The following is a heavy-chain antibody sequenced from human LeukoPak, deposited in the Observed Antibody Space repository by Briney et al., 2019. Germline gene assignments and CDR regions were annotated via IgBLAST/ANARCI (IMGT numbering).Heavy chain of an antibody. CDR1: VFTFSSYS. J-gene: IGHJ4*02. Sequence: GGSLSLSCAASVFTFSSYSMNWVRQAPGKGLEWVSSISSSSSYIYYADSVKGRFTISRDNAKNSLYLQMNSLRAEDTAKYYCARYLRYYYDSSVYYLDYWVQGTLVTVSS. V-gene: IGHV3-21*01. D-gene: IGHD3-22*01. CDR3: ARYLRYYYDSSVYYLDY. CDR2: ISSSSSYI.